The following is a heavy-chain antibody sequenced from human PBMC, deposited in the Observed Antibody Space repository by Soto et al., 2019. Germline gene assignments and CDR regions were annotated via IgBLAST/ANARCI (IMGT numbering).Heavy chain of an antibody. Sequence: QVELVQSGGEVKKPGASVKVSCKASGYIFTNHGITWVRQAPGQGLEWLGWISAYDGQTHYGQKVQDRVSLTTDASTSTVFMDLRSLTSDDTAGYFCARLGLRAVDYHYGLDVWGQGTTVTVSS. CDR2: ISAYDGQT. CDR1: GYIFTNHG. J-gene: IGHJ6*02. CDR3: ARLGLRAVDYHYGLDV. V-gene: IGHV1-18*01. D-gene: IGHD2-15*01.